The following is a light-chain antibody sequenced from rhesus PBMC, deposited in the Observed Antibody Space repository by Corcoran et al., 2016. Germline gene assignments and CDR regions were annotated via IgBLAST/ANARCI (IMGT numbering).Light chain of an antibody. V-gene: IGKV1-22*01. J-gene: IGKJ4*01. CDR2: KAS. CDR3: QQYSRRPLT. CDR1: QGISSW. Sequence: DIQMTQSPSSLSASVGDTVTITCRASQGISSWLAWYQQKPGKAPKLLIYKASSLQSGGPSRFSGSGSVTDFTLTISSLQSEDFATYYCQQYSRRPLTFGGGTKVEIK.